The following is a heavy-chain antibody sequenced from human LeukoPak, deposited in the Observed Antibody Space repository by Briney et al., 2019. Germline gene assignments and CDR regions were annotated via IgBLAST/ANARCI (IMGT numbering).Heavy chain of an antibody. CDR1: GFTLSSYG. CDR2: LRHEGSNA. Sequence: PGGSLTLSCPASGFTLSSYGMNWVRPAAGKGLDWVAFLRHEGSNAYDEDYVKGRFTHSRDSSKNHLYHQMNSLTPAHTAIYYCAKDSYGGTFPSYFDFWGQGTLVTVFS. D-gene: IGHD1-26*01. CDR3: AKDSYGGTFPSYFDF. V-gene: IGHV3-30*02. J-gene: IGHJ4*02.